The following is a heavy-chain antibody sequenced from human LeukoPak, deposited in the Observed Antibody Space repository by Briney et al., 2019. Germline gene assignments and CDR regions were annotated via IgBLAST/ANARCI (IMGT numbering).Heavy chain of an antibody. Sequence: GGSVRHSCAASGFTFSSYWMSWLRQAPGKGLEWVANIKQDGSEKYYVDSVKGRFTISRDNAKNSLYLQMNSLRAEDTAGYYCAREVVVVPAAIDENWFYPWGQGTLVTVSS. V-gene: IGHV3-7*03. J-gene: IGHJ5*02. D-gene: IGHD2-2*02. CDR3: AREVVVVPAAIDENWFYP. CDR2: IKQDGSEK. CDR1: GFTFSSYW.